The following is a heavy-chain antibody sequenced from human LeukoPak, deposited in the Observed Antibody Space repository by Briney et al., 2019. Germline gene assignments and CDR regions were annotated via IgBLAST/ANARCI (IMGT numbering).Heavy chain of an antibody. J-gene: IGHJ4*02. CDR3: AREHGRNYYDSSGYYDY. CDR1: GGTFSSYA. V-gene: IGHV1-69*05. CDR2: IIPIFGTA. D-gene: IGHD3-22*01. Sequence: SVKVSCKASGGTFSSYAISWVRQAPGQGLEWMGGIIPIFGTANYAQKFQGRVTITTDESTSTAYMELSSLRSEDTAVYYCAREHGRNYYDSSGYYDYWGQGTLVTVSS.